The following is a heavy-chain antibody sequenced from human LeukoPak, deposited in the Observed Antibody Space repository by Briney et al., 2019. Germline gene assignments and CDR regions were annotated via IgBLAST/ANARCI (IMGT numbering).Heavy chain of an antibody. J-gene: IGHJ4*02. Sequence: ASVKVSCRTSGYTFTNYGISWVRQAPGQGLEWMGWISAYNGNRNYAQKLQGRVTMTTDTSTSTASMELRSLRSDATAMYYCARDLGQHPVAAVVLWGQGTLVTVSS. CDR1: GYTFTNYG. V-gene: IGHV1-18*04. CDR3: ARDLGQHPVAAVVL. D-gene: IGHD6-13*01. CDR2: ISAYNGNR.